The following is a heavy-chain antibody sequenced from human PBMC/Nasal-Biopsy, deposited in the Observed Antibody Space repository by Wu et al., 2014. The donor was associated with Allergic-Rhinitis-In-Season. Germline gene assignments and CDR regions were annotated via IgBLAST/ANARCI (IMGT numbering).Heavy chain of an antibody. Sequence: GSTDYQPPLRSRVTMSLDTSKNQFSLKLNSVTAADTAVYYCARDWSGSGYFDYWGQGALVAVSS. D-gene: IGHD3/OR15-3a*01. CDR2: GST. V-gene: IGHV4-4*07. J-gene: IGHJ4*02. CDR3: ARDWSGSGYFDY.